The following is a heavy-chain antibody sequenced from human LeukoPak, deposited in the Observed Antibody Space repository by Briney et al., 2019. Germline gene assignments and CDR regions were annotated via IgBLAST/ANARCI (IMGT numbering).Heavy chain of an antibody. CDR3: AREVRLWSRTFDY. CDR2: ISSVGTT. J-gene: IGHJ4*02. D-gene: IGHD5-18*01. CDR1: GFIVSSNY. V-gene: IGHV3-53*01. Sequence: PGGSLRLSCVASGFIVSSNYMSRVRQAPGKRLEWVSFISSVGTTSYADSLKGRFTISRDNSENSLYLQMNSLRADDTAVYYCAREVRLWSRTFDYWGQGTLVTVSS.